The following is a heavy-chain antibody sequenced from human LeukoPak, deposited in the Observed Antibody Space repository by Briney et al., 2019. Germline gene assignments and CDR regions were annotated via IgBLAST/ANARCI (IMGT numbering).Heavy chain of an antibody. Sequence: SGTLSLTCAVSGGSISSSNWWSWVRQPPGKGLEWIGEIYHSGSTNYNPSLKSRVTISIDTSKNQFSLELSSVTAADTAVYYCARAGGVVGATTWNYWGQGTLVTVSS. CDR3: ARAGGVVGATTWNY. CDR2: IYHSGST. V-gene: IGHV4-4*02. D-gene: IGHD1-26*01. J-gene: IGHJ4*02. CDR1: GGSISSSNW.